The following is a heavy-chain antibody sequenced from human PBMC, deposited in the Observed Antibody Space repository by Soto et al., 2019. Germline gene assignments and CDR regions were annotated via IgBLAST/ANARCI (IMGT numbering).Heavy chain of an antibody. J-gene: IGHJ6*02. CDR3: ARGAYYYGSGSYYLRYYGMDV. D-gene: IGHD3-10*01. CDR2: ISAYNGNT. V-gene: IGHV1-18*04. Sequence: GASVKVSCKASGYTFTNYSISWVRQAPPQGLEWMGWISAYNGNTNYAQKLQGRVAMTTDTSTSTAYMELRSLRSDDTAVYYCARGAYYYGSGSYYLRYYGMDVWGQGTTVTVSS. CDR1: GYTFTNYS.